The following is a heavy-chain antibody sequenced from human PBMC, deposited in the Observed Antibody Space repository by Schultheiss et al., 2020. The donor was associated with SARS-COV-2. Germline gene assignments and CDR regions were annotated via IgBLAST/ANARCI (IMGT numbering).Heavy chain of an antibody. D-gene: IGHD3-22*01. Sequence: LSLTCTVSGGSISSYYWSWIRQPPGKGLEWVSGISWNSGSIGYADSVKGRFTISRDNAKNSLYLQMNSLRAEDTALYYCAKVVDGSRTKYYYYYGMDVWGQGTTVTVSS. V-gene: IGHV3-9*01. CDR3: AKVVDGSRTKYYYYYGMDV. J-gene: IGHJ6*02. CDR1: GGSISSYY. CDR2: ISWNSGSI.